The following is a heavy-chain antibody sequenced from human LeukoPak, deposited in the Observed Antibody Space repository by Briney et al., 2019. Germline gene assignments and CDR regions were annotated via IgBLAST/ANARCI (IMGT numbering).Heavy chain of an antibody. D-gene: IGHD2-2*01. Sequence: GASVKVSCKASGYTFTVYYMHWVRQAPGQGLEWMGWINPNNGGTNYAQKFQGRVTMTRDTSISTVYMELSRLTSDDTAVYYCARGRGTTSSNFDYWGQGNLVTVSS. V-gene: IGHV1-2*02. J-gene: IGHJ4*02. CDR1: GYTFTVYY. CDR3: ARGRGTTSSNFDY. CDR2: INPNNGGT.